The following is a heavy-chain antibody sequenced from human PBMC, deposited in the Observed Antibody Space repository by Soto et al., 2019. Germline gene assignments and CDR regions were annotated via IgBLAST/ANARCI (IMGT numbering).Heavy chain of an antibody. V-gene: IGHV3-33*01. J-gene: IGHJ4*02. D-gene: IGHD5-18*01. Sequence: GGSLRLSCAASGFTFSSYGMHWVRQAPGKGLEWVAVIWYDGSNKYYADSVKGRFTISRDNSKNTLYLQMNSLRAEDTAVYYCARDIVDTAMALDYWGQGTLVTVSS. CDR3: ARDIVDTAMALDY. CDR2: IWYDGSNK. CDR1: GFTFSSYG.